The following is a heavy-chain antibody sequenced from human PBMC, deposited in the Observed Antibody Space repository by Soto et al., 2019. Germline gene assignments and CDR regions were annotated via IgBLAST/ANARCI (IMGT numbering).Heavy chain of an antibody. Sequence: QVQLVQSGAEVKKPGSSVKVSCKASGGTFSSYTISWVRQAPGQGLEWMGRIIPILGIANYAQKFQGRVTITEDKSTSTAYMELSSLRSEDTAVYYCARGDRDGYNGVPDYWGQGTLVTVSS. D-gene: IGHD2-8*01. V-gene: IGHV1-69*02. CDR3: ARGDRDGYNGVPDY. CDR2: IIPILGIA. CDR1: GGTFSSYT. J-gene: IGHJ4*02.